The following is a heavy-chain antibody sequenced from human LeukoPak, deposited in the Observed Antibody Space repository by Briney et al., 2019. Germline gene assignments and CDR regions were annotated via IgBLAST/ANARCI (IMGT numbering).Heavy chain of an antibody. CDR3: ARYATSSGSRWLEP. V-gene: IGHV3-7*01. CDR2: IKQDGSDK. J-gene: IGHJ5*02. CDR1: GFTLSSYW. Sequence: GGSLRLSCAASGFTLSSYWMSWVRQAPGKGLEWVAHIKQDGSDKYYVDSVKGRFTISRDNAKNSLYLQMNSLRAEDTAVYYCARYATSSGSRWLEPWGQGALVTVSS. D-gene: IGHD6-19*01.